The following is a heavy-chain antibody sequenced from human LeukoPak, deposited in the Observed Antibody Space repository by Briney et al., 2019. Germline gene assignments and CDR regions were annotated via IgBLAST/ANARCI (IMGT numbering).Heavy chain of an antibody. V-gene: IGHV1-18*01. CDR1: GYTFTTYG. J-gene: IGHJ5*02. CDR3: ARDTGSNFFAP. CDR2: ISTYNAKT. Sequence: ASVKVSCKASGYTFTTYGIIWVRQAPGQGLEWMGWISTYNAKTKYAQNLQGRVAMTTDTSTSTVYMELRSLTPDDPAVYYCARDTGSNFFAPWGQGNLVTVAS. D-gene: IGHD1-26*01.